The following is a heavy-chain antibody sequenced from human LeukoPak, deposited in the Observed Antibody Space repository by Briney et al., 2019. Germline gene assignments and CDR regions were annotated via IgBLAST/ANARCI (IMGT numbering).Heavy chain of an antibody. V-gene: IGHV3-21*01. J-gene: IGHJ4*02. D-gene: IGHD2-21*01. CDR1: GFTFSSYS. CDR2: ISGTSTYI. Sequence: GGSLRLSCAASGFTFSSYSINWVRQAPGEGLEWVSSISGTSTYIYYADSVKGRFTISRDNAKNSLYLQMNSLRAEDTAVYYCARNIPVGNYYFDYWGQGVLVTVSS. CDR3: ARNIPVGNYYFDY.